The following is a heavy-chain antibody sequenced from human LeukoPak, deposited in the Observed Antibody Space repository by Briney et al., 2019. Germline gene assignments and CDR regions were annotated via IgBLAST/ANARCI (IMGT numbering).Heavy chain of an antibody. CDR1: GFTFSSYA. D-gene: IGHD3-10*01. CDR3: AKDSDQYGSGSYLHF. Sequence: PGGSLRLSCAASGFTFSSYAMNWVRQAPGKWLEWVSSISDSGGSTYYADSVKGRFTISRDNSKNTLYLQMNSLRAEDTAVYYCAKDSDQYGSGSYLHFWGQGTLVTVSS. J-gene: IGHJ4*02. V-gene: IGHV3-23*01. CDR2: ISDSGGST.